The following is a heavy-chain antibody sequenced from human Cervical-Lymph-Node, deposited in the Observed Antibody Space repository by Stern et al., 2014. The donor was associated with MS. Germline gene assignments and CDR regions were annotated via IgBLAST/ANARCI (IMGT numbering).Heavy chain of an antibody. D-gene: IGHD2/OR15-2a*01. CDR3: ARGVFNTFYFDY. Sequence: EVQLVESGGGLVQPGGSLRLSCAASRFTVSSNYMTWVRRAPGKGLEWVSVIYSGGRAYYADAVKGRFTISRDNSKNALDLQMNSLTVEDTAVYYCARGVFNTFYFDYWGQGTLVTVSS. CDR1: RFTVSSNY. J-gene: IGHJ4*02. CDR2: IYSGGRA. V-gene: IGHV3-53*01.